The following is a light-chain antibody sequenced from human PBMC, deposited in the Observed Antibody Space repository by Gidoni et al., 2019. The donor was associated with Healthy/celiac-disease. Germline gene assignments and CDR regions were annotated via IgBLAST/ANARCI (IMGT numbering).Light chain of an antibody. V-gene: IGKV4-1*01. CDR2: WAS. CDR1: QSVLYSSNNKNY. J-gene: IGKJ1*01. CDR3: QQYCSTPPT. Sequence: DIVMPQSPASLAVSLGERATINCKSSQSVLYSSNNKNYLAWYQQKPGQPPKLLIYWASTRESGVPDRFSGSGSGTDFTLTISSLQAEDVAVYYCQQYCSTPPTFGQGTKVEIK.